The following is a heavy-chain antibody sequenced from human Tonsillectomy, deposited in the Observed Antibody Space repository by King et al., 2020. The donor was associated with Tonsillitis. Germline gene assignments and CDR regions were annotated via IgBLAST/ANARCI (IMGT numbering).Heavy chain of an antibody. J-gene: IGHJ5*02. D-gene: IGHD3-22*01. Sequence: VQLVESGGGLVKPGGSLRLSCAASGFTFSDYYMSWIRQAPGKGLEWVSYISSSSSYTNYADSVKGRFTISRDNAKNSLYLQMNSLRAEDTAVYYCARGDQDSSGLYNWFDPWGQGTLVTVSS. CDR3: ARGDQDSSGLYNWFDP. V-gene: IGHV3-11*05. CDR2: ISSSSSYT. CDR1: GFTFSDYY.